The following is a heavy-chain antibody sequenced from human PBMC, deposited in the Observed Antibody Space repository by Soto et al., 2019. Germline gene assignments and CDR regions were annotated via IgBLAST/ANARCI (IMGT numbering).Heavy chain of an antibody. CDR2: ISTYKGDT. Sequence: QVQLVQSGAEVKKPGATGKVSCQTSGYTFSSYGISWVRQAPGQGLEWMGWISTYKGDTHYVQNLQGRVTLTTDTSTSTAYMELRSLRSDDTAVYYCARAYGDYYFDYWGQGTLVTVSS. V-gene: IGHV1-18*01. CDR1: GYTFSSYG. CDR3: ARAYGDYYFDY. D-gene: IGHD4-17*01. J-gene: IGHJ4*02.